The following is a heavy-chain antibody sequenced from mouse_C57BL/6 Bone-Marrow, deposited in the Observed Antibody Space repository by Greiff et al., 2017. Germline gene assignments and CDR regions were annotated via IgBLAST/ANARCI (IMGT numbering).Heavy chain of an antibody. D-gene: IGHD2-5*01. V-gene: IGHV1-55*01. Sequence: QVQLQQPGAELVKPGASVKMSCKASRYTFTSYWITWVKQRPGQGLEWIGDIYPGSGSTNYNEKFKSKATLTVDTSTSTAYMQLSSLTSEDSVVYYCARPYYSNYWYFDVWGTVTTVTVSS. CDR1: RYTFTSYW. CDR3: ARPYYSNYWYFDV. J-gene: IGHJ1*03. CDR2: IYPGSGST.